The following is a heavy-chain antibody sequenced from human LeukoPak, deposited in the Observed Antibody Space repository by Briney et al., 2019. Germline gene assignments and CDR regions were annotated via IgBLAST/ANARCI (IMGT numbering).Heavy chain of an antibody. V-gene: IGHV3-66*01. CDR3: ARDSLVGATLDY. CDR2: IYSGGST. D-gene: IGHD1-26*01. Sequence: GGSLRLSCAASGFTVSSNYMSWVRQAPGKGLEWVSVIYSGGSTYYADSVKGRFTISRDNAKNSLYLQMNSLRDEDTAVYYCARDSLVGATLDYWGQGTLVTVSS. CDR1: GFTVSSNY. J-gene: IGHJ4*02.